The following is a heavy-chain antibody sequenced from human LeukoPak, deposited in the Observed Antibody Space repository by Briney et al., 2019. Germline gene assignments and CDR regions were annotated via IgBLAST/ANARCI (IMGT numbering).Heavy chain of an antibody. V-gene: IGHV4-31*03. CDR3: ARTKPTYYYDSSGRGGFNY. Sequence: SETLSLTCTVSGGSISSGAYSWSWIRQHPGKGLEWIGYIYYSGNTYYSPSLTSRVTISIDTSKNQISLKLSSVTAADTAVYYCARTKPTYYYDSSGRGGFNYWGQGTLVTVSS. CDR1: GGSISSGAYS. CDR2: IYYSGNT. D-gene: IGHD3-22*01. J-gene: IGHJ4*02.